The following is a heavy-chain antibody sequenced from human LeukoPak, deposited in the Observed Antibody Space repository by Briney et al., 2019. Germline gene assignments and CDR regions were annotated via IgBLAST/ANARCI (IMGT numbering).Heavy chain of an antibody. CDR2: VKQDGSGE. V-gene: IGHV3-7*01. CDR1: GFTLTNYW. J-gene: IGHJ4*02. CDR3: ARGPNSNWSGLDF. D-gene: IGHD6-6*01. Sequence: GGSLRLSCAASGFTLTNYWMSWVRQAPGKGLEWVANVKQDGSGEYYVDSVKGRFTISRDSAKNSLYLQVNNLRAEDSAVYYCARGPNSNWSGLDFWGQGTLLTVSS.